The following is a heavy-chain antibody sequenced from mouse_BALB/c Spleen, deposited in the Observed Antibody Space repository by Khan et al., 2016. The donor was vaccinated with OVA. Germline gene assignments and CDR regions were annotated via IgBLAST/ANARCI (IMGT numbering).Heavy chain of an antibody. CDR1: GFSLTSYG. D-gene: IGHD2-4*01. V-gene: IGHV2-2*02. Sequence: QVQLKESGPGLVQPSQSLSITCTVSGFSLTSYGVHWVRQSPGKGLEWLGVIWSGGITDYSAAFISRLSISKDNSKSQVFFKMNSLQANDTAIYYCARKYDYDEGLAYWGQGTLVTVSA. CDR3: ARKYDYDEGLAY. CDR2: IWSGGIT. J-gene: IGHJ3*01.